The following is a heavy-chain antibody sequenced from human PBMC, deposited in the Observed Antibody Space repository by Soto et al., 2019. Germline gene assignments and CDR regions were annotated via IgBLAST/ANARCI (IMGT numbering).Heavy chain of an antibody. CDR1: GYTFTIYG. Sequence: ASVKVSCKASGYTFTIYGISWVRQAPGQGLEWMGWISAYNGNTNYAQKLQGRVTMTTDTSTSTAYMELRSLRSEDTAVYYCATPSSYYYDSSGYQSHWFDPWGQGTLVTVSS. CDR3: ATPSSYYYDSSGYQSHWFDP. J-gene: IGHJ5*02. V-gene: IGHV1-18*01. CDR2: ISAYNGNT. D-gene: IGHD3-22*01.